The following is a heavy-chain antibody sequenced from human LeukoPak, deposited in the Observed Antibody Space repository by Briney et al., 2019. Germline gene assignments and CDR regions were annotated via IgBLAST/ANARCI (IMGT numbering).Heavy chain of an antibody. D-gene: IGHD2-2*01. J-gene: IGHJ5*02. V-gene: IGHV1-18*01. CDR2: ISVYNGKT. CDR1: GYTFTSYG. Sequence: ASVKVSCKASGYTFTSYGISWVRQAPGQGLEWMGWISVYNGKTKYAQKLQGRVTMTTDTSTSTAYMELRSLRSDDTAVYYCARLTRYCSSTSCRNWFDPWGQGTLVTVSS. CDR3: ARLTRYCSSTSCRNWFDP.